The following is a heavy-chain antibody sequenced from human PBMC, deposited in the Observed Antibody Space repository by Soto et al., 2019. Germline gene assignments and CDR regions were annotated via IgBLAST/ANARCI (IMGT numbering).Heavy chain of an antibody. J-gene: IGHJ4*02. D-gene: IGHD3-3*01. CDR2: ISGSGGST. V-gene: IGHV3-23*01. Sequence: HPGGSLRLSCAASGFTFSSYAMSWVRQAPGKGLEWVSGISGSGGSTYYADSVTGRFTISRDNSKNTLYLQMNSLRAEDTAVYYCAKATYYDFWSGYHYDYWGQGTLVTVSS. CDR1: GFTFSSYA. CDR3: AKATYYDFWSGYHYDY.